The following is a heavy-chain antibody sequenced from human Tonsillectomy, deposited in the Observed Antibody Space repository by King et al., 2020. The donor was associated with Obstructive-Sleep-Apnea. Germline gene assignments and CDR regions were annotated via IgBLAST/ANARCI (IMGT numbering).Heavy chain of an antibody. CDR3: AKDSTMATAYYFDL. D-gene: IGHD5-24*01. CDR2: ISWNSGSI. Sequence: VQLVESGGGLVQPGRSLRLSCAASGFTFDDYAMHWVRQAPGKGLEWFSGISWNSGSIAYADSVKGRFTISRDNAKNSLYLQMNSLRAEDTALYYCAKDSTMATAYYFDLWGRGTLVTVSS. CDR1: GFTFDDYA. V-gene: IGHV3-9*01. J-gene: IGHJ2*01.